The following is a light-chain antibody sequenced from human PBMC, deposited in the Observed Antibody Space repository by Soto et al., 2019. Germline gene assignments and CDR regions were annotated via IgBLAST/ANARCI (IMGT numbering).Light chain of an antibody. Sequence: DIQMTQSPSTLSASVGDRVTITCRASQSISSWLAWYQQKPGKAPKLLIYDASSLESGVPSRFSGNRSGTEFTLTLSSLQPDDFATYYCQQYNSYSWPFGQGTKVEIK. CDR1: QSISSW. V-gene: IGKV1-5*01. CDR2: DAS. CDR3: QQYNSYSWP. J-gene: IGKJ1*01.